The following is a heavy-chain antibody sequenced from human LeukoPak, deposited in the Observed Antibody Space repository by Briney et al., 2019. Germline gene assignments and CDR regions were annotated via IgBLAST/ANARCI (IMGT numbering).Heavy chain of an antibody. V-gene: IGHV3-30*02. CDR1: GFTFSSYG. J-gene: IGHJ4*02. Sequence: PGGSLRLSCAASGFTFSSYGMHWVRQAPGKGLEWVAFIRYDGSNKYYADSVKGRFTISRDNSKNTLYLQMNSLRAEDTAVYYCAKDGGYSYVESFDYWGQGTLVTVSS. CDR3: AKDGGYSYVESFDY. CDR2: IRYDGSNK. D-gene: IGHD5-18*01.